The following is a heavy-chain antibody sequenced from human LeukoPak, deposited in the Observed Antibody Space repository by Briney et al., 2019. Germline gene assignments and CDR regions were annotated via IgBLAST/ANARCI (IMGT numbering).Heavy chain of an antibody. CDR2: IYYSGST. D-gene: IGHD6-19*01. Sequence: PSETLSLTCTVSGGSVSSGSYYWSWIRQPPGKGLEWIGYIYYSGSTNYNPSLKSRVTISVDTSKNQFSLKPSSVTAADTAVYYCARDLRSVAGPKFDYWGQGTLVTVSS. CDR1: GGSVSSGSYY. V-gene: IGHV4-61*01. J-gene: IGHJ4*02. CDR3: ARDLRSVAGPKFDY.